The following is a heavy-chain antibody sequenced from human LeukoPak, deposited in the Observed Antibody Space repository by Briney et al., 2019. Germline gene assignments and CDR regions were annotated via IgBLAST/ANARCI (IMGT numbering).Heavy chain of an antibody. CDR1: GFTFSSYA. V-gene: IGHV3-64*01. CDR3: ARDPDCGSNGCQTPPFDY. CDR2: ISSNGGST. D-gene: IGHD2-2*01. J-gene: IGHJ4*02. Sequence: GGSLRLSCAASGFTFSSYAMHWVRQAPGKGLEYVSAISSNGGSTYYANSVKGRFTISRDNSKNTLYLQMNSLRAEDTAVYYCARDPDCGSNGCQTPPFDYWGQGTLVTVSS.